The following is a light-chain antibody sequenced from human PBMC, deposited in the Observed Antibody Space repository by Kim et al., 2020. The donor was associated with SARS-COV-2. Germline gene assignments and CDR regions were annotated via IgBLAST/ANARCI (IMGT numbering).Light chain of an antibody. Sequence: GPKVTISCSASSSNIVSNTVTWYQQLPGTAPNLLIYSNNQRPSGVPDRFSGSKSGTSASLAISGLQSEDEADYYCAAWDDSLNGVVFGGGTQLTVL. CDR1: SSNIVSNT. V-gene: IGLV1-44*01. J-gene: IGLJ2*01. CDR2: SNN. CDR3: AAWDDSLNGVV.